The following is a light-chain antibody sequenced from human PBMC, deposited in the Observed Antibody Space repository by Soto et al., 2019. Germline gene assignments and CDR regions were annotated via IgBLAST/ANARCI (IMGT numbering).Light chain of an antibody. V-gene: IGKV3-15*01. CDR2: GAS. CDR1: QSVSSN. Sequence: EIVMTQSPATLSVSPGERATLSCSASQSVSSNLAWYQQKPCQAPRLLIYGASTRSTGIPARFSGSGSGTEFTLTISSLQSEDFAVYYCQQYNNWPPITCGQGTRLEIK. CDR3: QQYNNWPPIT. J-gene: IGKJ5*01.